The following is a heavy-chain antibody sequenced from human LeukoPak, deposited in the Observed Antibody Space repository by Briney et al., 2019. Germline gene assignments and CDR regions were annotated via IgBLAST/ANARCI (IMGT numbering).Heavy chain of an antibody. CDR3: ALAGYSSSWYVGSDYYYYYGMDV. CDR1: GFTFSSYS. D-gene: IGHD6-13*01. CDR2: ISSSSSYI. V-gene: IGHV3-21*01. J-gene: IGHJ6*02. Sequence: GGSLRLSCAASGFTFSSYSMNWVRQAPGKGLEWVSSISSSSSYIYYADSVKGRFTISRDNAKNSLYLQMNSLRAEDTAVYYCALAGYSSSWYVGSDYYYYYGMDVWGQGTTVTVSS.